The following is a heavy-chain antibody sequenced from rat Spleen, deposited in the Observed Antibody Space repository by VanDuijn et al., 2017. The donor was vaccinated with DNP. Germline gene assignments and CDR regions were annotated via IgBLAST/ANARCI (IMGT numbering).Heavy chain of an antibody. CDR2: IKAKSNNYAT. CDR1: GFTFNNAW. D-gene: IGHD1-11*01. Sequence: EVQLVETGGSLVQPGKSLKLTCATSGFTFNNAWMHWVRQSPEKHLEWVAQIKAKSNNYATYYAESVKGRFTISRDDSKSSVYLQMDSLKEEDTAIYYCTSLTYGGYWGQGVMVSVSS. J-gene: IGHJ2*01. V-gene: IGHV6-8*01. CDR3: TSLTYGGY.